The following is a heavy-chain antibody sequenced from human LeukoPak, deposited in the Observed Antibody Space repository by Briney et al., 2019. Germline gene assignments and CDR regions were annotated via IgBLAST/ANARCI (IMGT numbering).Heavy chain of an antibody. CDR2: IYTSGST. CDR1: GGSISSYY. D-gene: IGHD6-19*01. V-gene: IGHV4-4*07. CDR3: ARDLTPVGQWLVREGDWFDP. J-gene: IGHJ5*02. Sequence: SETLSLTCTVSGGSISSYYWSWTRQPAGKGLEWIGRIYTSGSTNYNPSLKSRVTMSVDTSKNQFSLKLSSVTAADTAVYYCARDLTPVGQWLVREGDWFDPWGQGTLVTVSS.